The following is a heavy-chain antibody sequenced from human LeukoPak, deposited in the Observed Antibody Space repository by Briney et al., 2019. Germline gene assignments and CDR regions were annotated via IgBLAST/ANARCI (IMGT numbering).Heavy chain of an antibody. Sequence: ASVKVSCKASGYTFTSYGITWVRQAPGQGLEWMGWMNPNSGNTGYAQKFQGRVTITRNTSISTAYMELSSLRSEDTAVYYCARAEGLRFLEWLLAKPYYYYYYMDVWGKGTTVTVSS. CDR2: MNPNSGNT. CDR1: GYTFTSYG. D-gene: IGHD3-3*01. CDR3: ARAEGLRFLEWLLAKPYYYYYYMDV. J-gene: IGHJ6*03. V-gene: IGHV1-8*03.